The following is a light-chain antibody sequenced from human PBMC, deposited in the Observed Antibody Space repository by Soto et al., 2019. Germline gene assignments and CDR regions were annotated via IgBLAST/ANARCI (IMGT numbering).Light chain of an antibody. CDR2: AAS. Sequence: DIQMTQSPSSLSASVGDRVTITCRASESISRHLNWYQQKPGKAPKHLIYAASSLQNGVPSRFSGSGSGTDFTLNISNLQPEDFATYYCQQSYSTLSITFGQGTRLEIK. V-gene: IGKV1-39*01. J-gene: IGKJ5*01. CDR1: ESISRH. CDR3: QQSYSTLSIT.